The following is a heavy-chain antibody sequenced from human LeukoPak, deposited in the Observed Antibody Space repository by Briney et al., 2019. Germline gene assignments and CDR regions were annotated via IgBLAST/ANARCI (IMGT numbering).Heavy chain of an antibody. V-gene: IGHV3-11*01. D-gene: IGHD1-26*01. CDR1: GFTFTDFY. CDR3: AKDPSATYWGSLFDY. CDR2: ISISGTTI. Sequence: GGSLRLSCAASGFTFTDFYMSWIRQAPGKGLEWVSYISISGTTIYYADSVKGRFTFSRDNAKNSLYLQMNSLRAEDTAVYYCAKDPSATYWGSLFDYWGQGTLVTVSS. J-gene: IGHJ4*02.